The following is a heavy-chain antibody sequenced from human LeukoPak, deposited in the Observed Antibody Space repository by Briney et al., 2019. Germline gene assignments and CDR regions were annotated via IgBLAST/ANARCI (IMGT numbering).Heavy chain of an antibody. D-gene: IGHD3-10*01. Sequence: ASVKVSCKASGYTFTSYGISWVRQAPGQGLEWMGWISAYNGNTNYAQKLQGRVTMTTDTSTSTAYMELRSLRSDDTAVYYCARDSFYGSGAPDAFDIWGQGTMVTVSS. CDR3: ARDSFYGSGAPDAFDI. CDR2: ISAYNGNT. CDR1: GYTFTSYG. V-gene: IGHV1-18*01. J-gene: IGHJ3*02.